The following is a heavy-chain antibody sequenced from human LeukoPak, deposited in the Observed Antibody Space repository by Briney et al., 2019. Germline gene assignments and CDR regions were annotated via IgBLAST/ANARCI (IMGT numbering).Heavy chain of an antibody. V-gene: IGHV3-23*01. CDR1: GFTFSSYA. D-gene: IGHD3-10*01. CDR2: ISGSGGST. J-gene: IGHJ4*02. Sequence: GGSLRLSCAASGFTFSSYAMSWVRQAPGKGLEWVSAISGSGGSTYYADSVKGRFTISRDSSKNTLYLQMNSLRAEDTAVYYCAKDLILWFGEFDYWGQGTLVTVSS. CDR3: AKDLILWFGEFDY.